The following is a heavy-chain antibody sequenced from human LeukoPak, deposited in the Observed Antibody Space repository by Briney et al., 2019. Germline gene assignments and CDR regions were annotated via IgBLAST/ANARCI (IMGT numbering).Heavy chain of an antibody. CDR1: GGSISSYY. V-gene: IGHV4-59*08. CDR2: IYYSGST. J-gene: IGHJ3*02. Sequence: SETLSLTCTVPGGSISSYYWSWIRQPPGKGLEWIGYIYYSGSTNYNPSLKSRVTISVDTSKNQFSLKLSSVTAADTAVYYCARLKVEGIVGATPAFDIWGQGTMVTVSS. CDR3: ARLKVEGIVGATPAFDI. D-gene: IGHD1-26*01.